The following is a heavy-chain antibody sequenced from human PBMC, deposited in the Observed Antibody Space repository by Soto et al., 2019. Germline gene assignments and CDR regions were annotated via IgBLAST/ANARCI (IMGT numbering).Heavy chain of an antibody. CDR3: ARLLTDYYGSGRPMDV. Sequence: PSETLSLTCTVSGGSISSSSYYWGWIRQPPXKGLEWIGSIYYSGSTYYNPSLKSRVTISVDTSKNQFSLKLSSVTAADTAVYYCARLLTDYYGSGRPMDVWGQGTTVTVSS. CDR1: GGSISSSSYY. CDR2: IYYSGST. D-gene: IGHD3-10*01. J-gene: IGHJ6*02. V-gene: IGHV4-39*01.